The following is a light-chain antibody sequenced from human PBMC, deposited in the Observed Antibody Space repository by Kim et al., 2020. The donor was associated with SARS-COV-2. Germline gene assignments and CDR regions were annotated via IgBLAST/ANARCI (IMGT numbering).Light chain of an antibody. CDR1: QGVSSN. Sequence: VSPGARSTLSCRASQGVSSNLAWYQQKPGQAPRLLIYGASTRATGIPARFSGSGSGTEFTLTISSLQSEDFAVYYCQQYNNWSRTFGQGTKVDIK. CDR3: QQYNNWSRT. CDR2: GAS. V-gene: IGKV3-15*01. J-gene: IGKJ1*01.